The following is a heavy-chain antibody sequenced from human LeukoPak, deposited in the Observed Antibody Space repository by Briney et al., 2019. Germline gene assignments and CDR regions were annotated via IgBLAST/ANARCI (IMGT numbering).Heavy chain of an antibody. CDR1: GGSFSGYY. V-gene: IGHV4-34*01. CDR3: AKCFSSGYYSPFDY. Sequence: PSETLSLTCAVYGGSFSGYYWSWIRQPPGKGLEWIGEINHSGSTNYNPSLKSRVTISVDTSKNQFSLKLSSVTAADTAVYYCAKCFSSGYYSPFDYWGQGTLVTAS. CDR2: INHSGST. D-gene: IGHD3-22*01. J-gene: IGHJ4*02.